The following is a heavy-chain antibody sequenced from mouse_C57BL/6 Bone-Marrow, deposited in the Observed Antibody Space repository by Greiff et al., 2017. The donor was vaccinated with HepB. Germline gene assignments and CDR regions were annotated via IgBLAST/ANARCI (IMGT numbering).Heavy chain of an antibody. D-gene: IGHD1-1*01. J-gene: IGHJ1*03. V-gene: IGHV1-77*01. CDR1: GYTFTDYY. Sequence: VQLQQSGAELVKPGASVKISCKASGYTFTDYYINWVKQRPGQGLEWIGKIGPGSGSTYYNEKFKGKATLTADKSSSPAYMQLSSLTSEDSAVYFCARSAAFITTVVAAHWYFDVWGTGTTVTVSS. CDR3: ARSAAFITTVVAAHWYFDV. CDR2: IGPGSGST.